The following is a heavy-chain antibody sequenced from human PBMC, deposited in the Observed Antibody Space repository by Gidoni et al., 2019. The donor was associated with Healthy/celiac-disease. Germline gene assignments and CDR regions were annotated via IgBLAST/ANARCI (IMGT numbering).Heavy chain of an antibody. J-gene: IGHJ2*01. CDR3: AKDLPYDFWSGYYGYFDL. D-gene: IGHD3-3*01. Sequence: SMFTISRDNSKNTLYLQMNSLRAEDTAVYYCAKDLPYDFWSGYYGYFDLWSRGTLVTVSS. V-gene: IGHV3-23*01.